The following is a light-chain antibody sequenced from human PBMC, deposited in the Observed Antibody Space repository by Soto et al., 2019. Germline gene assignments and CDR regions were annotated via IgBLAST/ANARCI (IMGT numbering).Light chain of an antibody. CDR3: QQYNSWPLT. Sequence: EIVITQSPVTLSVSPGASATLSCRASQSVNSNLAWYQQKPGQAPRLLIYAASTGATGIPDRFSGSGSGSDFTLTISRLKSEDFAVYYCQQYNSWPLTFGPGTKVDNK. V-gene: IGKV3-15*01. J-gene: IGKJ3*01. CDR1: QSVNSN. CDR2: AAS.